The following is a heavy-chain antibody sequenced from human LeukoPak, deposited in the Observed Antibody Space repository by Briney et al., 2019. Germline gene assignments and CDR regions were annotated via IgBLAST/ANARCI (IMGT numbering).Heavy chain of an antibody. D-gene: IGHD3-22*01. CDR3: ATGGVHYYDSSADY. CDR1: GFTFSSYS. V-gene: IGHV3-21*01. Sequence: GGSLRLSCAASGFTFSSYSMNWVRQAPGKGLEWVSSITTSSSYIYYADSVKGRFTISRDNAKNSLYLQMDSLRGEDTAVYYCATGGVHYYDSSADYWGQGTLVTVSS. J-gene: IGHJ4*02. CDR2: ITTSSSYI.